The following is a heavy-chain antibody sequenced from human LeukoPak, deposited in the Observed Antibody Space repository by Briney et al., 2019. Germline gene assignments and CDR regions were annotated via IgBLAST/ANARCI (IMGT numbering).Heavy chain of an antibody. Sequence: SETLSLTCTVSGGSISSYYWSWIRQPPGKGLEWIGYIYYSGSTNYNPSLKSRVTISVDTSKNQFSLKLSSVTAADTAVYYCARLAWSGDSTGFDYWGQGALVTVSS. D-gene: IGHD3-10*01. CDR1: GGSISSYY. J-gene: IGHJ4*02. CDR2: IYYSGST. CDR3: ARLAWSGDSTGFDY. V-gene: IGHV4-59*01.